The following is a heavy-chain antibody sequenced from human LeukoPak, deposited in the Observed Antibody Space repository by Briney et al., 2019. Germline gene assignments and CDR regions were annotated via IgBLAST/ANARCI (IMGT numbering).Heavy chain of an antibody. CDR2: ISGSGGST. Sequence: GGSLRLSCAASEFTFSSYAMSWVRQAPGKGLEWVSAISGSGGSTYYADSVKGRFTISRDNSKNTLYLQMNSLRAEDTAVYYCAKGKVGATNQFDYWGQGTLVTVSS. D-gene: IGHD1-26*01. CDR3: AKGKVGATNQFDY. V-gene: IGHV3-23*01. CDR1: EFTFSSYA. J-gene: IGHJ4*02.